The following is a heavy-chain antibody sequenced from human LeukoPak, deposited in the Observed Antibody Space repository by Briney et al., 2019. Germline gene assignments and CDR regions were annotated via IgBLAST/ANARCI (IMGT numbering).Heavy chain of an antibody. Sequence: SGPTLVNPTQTLTLTCTFSGFSLNTGGVGVGWIRQPPGKALEWLALIYWDDDKRYSTSLKSRLTVTKDTSKNQVVLTMTNMDPVDTATYYCAHTLPVNFGFDSWGQGALVTVSS. CDR1: GFSLNTGGVG. V-gene: IGHV2-5*02. J-gene: IGHJ4*02. CDR2: IYWDDDK. CDR3: AHTLPVNFGFDS. D-gene: IGHD1-20*01.